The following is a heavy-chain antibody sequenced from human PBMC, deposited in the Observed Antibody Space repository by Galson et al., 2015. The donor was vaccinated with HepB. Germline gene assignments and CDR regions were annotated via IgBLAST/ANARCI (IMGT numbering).Heavy chain of an antibody. J-gene: IGHJ5*02. D-gene: IGHD3-3*01. CDR3: ARVEFLQWFFDP. Sequence: TLSLTCTVSGGSISSGSYYWNWIRQPAGKGLEWIGRIFTSGGANYNPSLESRVTMSPDTSKNQVSLRLSSVTAADTAVYYCARVEFLQWFFDPWGQGTLVTVSS. V-gene: IGHV4-61*02. CDR2: IFTSGGA. CDR1: GGSISSGSYY.